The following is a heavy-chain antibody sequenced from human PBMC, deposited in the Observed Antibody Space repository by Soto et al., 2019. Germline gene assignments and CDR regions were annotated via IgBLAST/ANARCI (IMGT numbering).Heavy chain of an antibody. D-gene: IGHD6-6*01. Sequence: TSETLSLTCTVSGGSISSGDYYWSWIRQPPGKGLEWIGYIYYSGSTYYNPSLESRVAISLDTSRSQFSLTLHSVTAADTAIYYCARDRHNNFFDPWGQGTLVTVSS. CDR2: IYYSGST. V-gene: IGHV4-30-4*01. CDR3: ARDRHNNFFDP. J-gene: IGHJ5*02. CDR1: GGSISSGDYY.